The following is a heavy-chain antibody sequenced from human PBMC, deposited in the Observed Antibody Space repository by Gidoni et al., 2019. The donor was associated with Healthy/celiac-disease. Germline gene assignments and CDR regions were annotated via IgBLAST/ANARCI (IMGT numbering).Heavy chain of an antibody. CDR3: ARGAGPTGGDAFDI. J-gene: IGHJ3*02. CDR2: ISSSSSYI. CDR1: GFTFSSYS. D-gene: IGHD3-10*01. V-gene: IGHV3-21*01. Sequence: EVQLVESGGGLVKPGGSLRLSCAASGFTFSSYSMNWVRQAPGKGLEWVSSISSSSSYIYYADSVKGRFTISRENAKNSLYLQMNSLRAEDTAVYYCARGAGPTGGDAFDIWGQGTMVTVSS.